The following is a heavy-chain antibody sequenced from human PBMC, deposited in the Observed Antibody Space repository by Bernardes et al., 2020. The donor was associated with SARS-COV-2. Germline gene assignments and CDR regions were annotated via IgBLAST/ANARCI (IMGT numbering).Heavy chain of an antibody. CDR2: IYSGGNT. D-gene: IGHD6-13*01. V-gene: IGHV3-66*01. J-gene: IGHJ4*02. Sequence: GGSLRLSCLASGFTVSSNYMSWVRQAPGKGLEWVSVIYSGGNTYYADSVKARFIIPRDNYKNTLYLQRNSLRAEDTAVYYCARDYPDPADWGEGTLVTVSS. CDR1: GFTVSSNY. CDR3: ARDYPDPAD.